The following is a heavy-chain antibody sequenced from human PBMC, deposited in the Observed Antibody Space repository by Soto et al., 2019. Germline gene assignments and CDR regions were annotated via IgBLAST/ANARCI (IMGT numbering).Heavy chain of an antibody. CDR3: ASLGGGAAARSNHPNYYYYGMDV. D-gene: IGHD6-13*01. J-gene: IGHJ6*02. CDR1: GYSFTSYW. Sequence: GESLKISCKGSGYSFTSYWIGWVRQMPGKGLEWMGIIYPGDSDTRYSPSFQGQVTISADKSISTAYLQWSSLKASDTAMYYCASLGGGAAARSNHPNYYYYGMDVWGQGTRVTVSS. V-gene: IGHV5-51*01. CDR2: IYPGDSDT.